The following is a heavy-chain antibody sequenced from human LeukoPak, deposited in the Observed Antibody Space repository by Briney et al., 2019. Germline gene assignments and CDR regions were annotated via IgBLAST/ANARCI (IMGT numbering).Heavy chain of an antibody. V-gene: IGHV3-23*01. CDR3: AREYIRMVRGLS. D-gene: IGHD3-10*01. CDR1: GFTFNKYA. Sequence: SGGSLRLSCAASGFTFNKYAMTWVRQAPGKGLVWVAVISASGDNTDYADSVKGRFTISRDNSKNTLYLQMNSLRAEDTAVYYCAREYIRMVRGLSWGQGTLVTVSS. CDR2: ISASGDNT. J-gene: IGHJ4*02.